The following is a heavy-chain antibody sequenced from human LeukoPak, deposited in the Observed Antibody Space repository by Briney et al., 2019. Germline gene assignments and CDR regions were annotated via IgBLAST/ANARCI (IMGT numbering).Heavy chain of an antibody. CDR3: ARDSELGRDY. V-gene: IGHV3-21*01. CDR2: ISSSSYI. Sequence: EGSLRLSCAASGFTFSSYSMNWVRQATGKGLEWVSSISSSSYIYYADSVKGRFTISRDNAKNSLYLQMNSLRAEDTAVYYCARDSELGRDYWGQGTLVTVSS. CDR1: GFTFSSYS. J-gene: IGHJ4*02. D-gene: IGHD7-27*01.